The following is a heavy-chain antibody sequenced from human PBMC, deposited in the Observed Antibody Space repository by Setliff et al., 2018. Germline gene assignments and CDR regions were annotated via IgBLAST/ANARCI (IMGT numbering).Heavy chain of an antibody. J-gene: IGHJ4*02. V-gene: IGHV4-4*08. Sequence: SETLSLTCNVSGDSMSSYYWSWIRQPAGKGLEWIGHIYTRGSTNYNPSLRSRVSISVDTSKNHFSLRLSSVAATDAAVYYCLRIRLVPHGHSWGQGTLVTVSS. CDR2: IYTRGST. D-gene: IGHD2-15*01. CDR1: GDSMSSYY. CDR3: LRIRLVPHGHS.